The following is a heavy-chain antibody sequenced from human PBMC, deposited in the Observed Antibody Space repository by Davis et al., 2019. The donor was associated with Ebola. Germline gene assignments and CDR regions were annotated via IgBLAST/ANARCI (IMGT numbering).Heavy chain of an antibody. CDR1: GFTFSSYW. CDR3: AKLDYNDSYFQD. CDR2: IKTDGSST. Sequence: HTGGSLRLSCAASGFTFSSYWMHWVRQGPGKGLVWVSRIKTDGSSTNYADSVKGRFTISRDNAKNTLNLQMNSLRAEDTAIYYCAKLDYNDSYFQDWGQGTLVTVSS. J-gene: IGHJ1*01. V-gene: IGHV3-74*01. D-gene: IGHD4-17*01.